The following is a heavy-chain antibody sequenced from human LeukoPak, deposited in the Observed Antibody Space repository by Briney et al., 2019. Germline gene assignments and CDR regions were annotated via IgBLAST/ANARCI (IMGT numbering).Heavy chain of an antibody. CDR3: AKEGQQWLEYFDY. CDR2: ISHSGGST. J-gene: IGHJ4*02. Sequence: GGSLRLSCAASGFTFSSYAMSWVRQAPGKGLEWVSGISHSGGSTYYADSVKGRFTISRDNSKNTLYLQMNSLRAEDTAVYYCAKEGQQWLEYFDYWGQGTLVTVSS. CDR1: GFTFSSYA. V-gene: IGHV3-23*01. D-gene: IGHD6-19*01.